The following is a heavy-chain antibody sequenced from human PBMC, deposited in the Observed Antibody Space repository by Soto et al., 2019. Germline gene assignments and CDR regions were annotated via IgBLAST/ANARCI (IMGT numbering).Heavy chain of an antibody. V-gene: IGHV3-11*01. CDR1: GFTFSDHY. CDR2: MTRSRSSS. CDR3: ARELSGNGFAFDL. D-gene: IGHD1-1*01. Sequence: QVQLVESGGDLVKPGGSLRLSCAPSGFTFSDHYMSWVRQAPGTGLEWISYMTRSRSSSSYADSVKGRFTISRDNAKNSLYLQMNSLRGDDAAVYYCARELSGNGFAFDLWGQGTMVTVSS. J-gene: IGHJ3*01.